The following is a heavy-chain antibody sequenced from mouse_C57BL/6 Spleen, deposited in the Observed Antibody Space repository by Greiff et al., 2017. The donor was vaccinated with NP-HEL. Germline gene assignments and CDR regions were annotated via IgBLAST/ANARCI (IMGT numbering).Heavy chain of an antibody. CDR1: GFNIKNTY. J-gene: IGHJ2*01. V-gene: IGHV14-3*01. D-gene: IGHD1-1*01. CDR2: IDPANGNT. Sequence: EVKLVESVAELVRPGASVKLSCTASGFNIKNTYMHWVKQRPEQGLEWIGRIDPANGNTKYAPKFQGKATITADTSSNTAYLQLSSLTSEDTAIYYCARYSLDITTVVATDYWGQGTTLTVSS. CDR3: ARYSLDITTVVATDY.